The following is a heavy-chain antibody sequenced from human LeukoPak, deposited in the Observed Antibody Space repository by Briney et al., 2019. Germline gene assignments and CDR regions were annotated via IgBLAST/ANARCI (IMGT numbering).Heavy chain of an antibody. CDR2: TYYRSTWYN. Sequence: SQTLSLTCAISGDSVSSNSVTWNWIRQSPSRGLEWLGRTYYRSTWYNDYAVSVRGRITVNPDTSKNQFSLHLNSVTPEDTAVYYCARSGGDYYYPNNFDYWGQGTLVTVSS. D-gene: IGHD3-22*01. CDR1: GDSVSSNSVT. J-gene: IGHJ4*02. V-gene: IGHV6-1*01. CDR3: ARSGGDYYYPNNFDY.